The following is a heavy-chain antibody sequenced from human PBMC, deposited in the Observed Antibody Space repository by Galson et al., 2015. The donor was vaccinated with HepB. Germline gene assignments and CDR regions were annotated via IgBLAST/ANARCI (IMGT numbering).Heavy chain of an antibody. CDR3: TTDRPAFCRNSSCYGPFDS. V-gene: IGHV3-15*07. Sequence: SLRLSCAASGLTFSDAWMNWVRQVPGRGLEWVGRIRSKTDGETTDYAASVSGRFTVSRNDSGNTLYLHLNSLMTEDTAIYYCTTDRPAFCRNSSCYGPFDSWGQGALVTVSS. J-gene: IGHJ4*02. CDR1: GLTFSDAW. CDR2: IRSKTDGETT. D-gene: IGHD6-19*01.